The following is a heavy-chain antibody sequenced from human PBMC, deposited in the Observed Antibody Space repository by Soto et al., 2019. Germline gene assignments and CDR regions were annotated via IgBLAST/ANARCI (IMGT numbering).Heavy chain of an antibody. D-gene: IGHD5-12*01. Sequence: EVQLVESGGGLVKPGGSLRLSCAASGFTFSSYSMNWVRQAPGKGLEWVSSISSSSSYIYYADSVKGRFTISRDNAKNSQHLQVNSLRAEDTAVEDCARDRRDGYNSDYWGQGTLVTVSS. V-gene: IGHV3-21*01. CDR3: ARDRRDGYNSDY. J-gene: IGHJ4*02. CDR1: GFTFSSYS. CDR2: ISSSSSYI.